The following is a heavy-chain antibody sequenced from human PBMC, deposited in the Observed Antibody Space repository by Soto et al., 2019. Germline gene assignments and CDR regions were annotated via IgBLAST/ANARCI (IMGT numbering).Heavy chain of an antibody. Sequence: QVQLQQSGPGLVKPSQTLSLTCAISGDRLFSNSAAWNWIRQSPSRGLEWRGRTYYRSKWYNDYAGSVRGRISINPDTPKNQFSLQLNAVTPEDTAVYYGVRESYGAFNVYGMDVWGQGTTVTVSS. CDR2: TYYRSKWYN. CDR1: GDRLFSNSAA. D-gene: IGHD4-17*01. J-gene: IGHJ6*02. V-gene: IGHV6-1*01. CDR3: VRESYGAFNVYGMDV.